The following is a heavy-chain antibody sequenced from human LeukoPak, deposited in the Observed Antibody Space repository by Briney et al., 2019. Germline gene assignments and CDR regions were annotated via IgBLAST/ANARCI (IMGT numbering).Heavy chain of an antibody. D-gene: IGHD1-26*01. V-gene: IGHV4-34*01. CDR2: INHSGST. J-gene: IGHJ6*03. CDR1: GGSFSGYY. CDR3: VRVGPYSGSYYYYYYYMDV. Sequence: SETLSLTCAVYGGSFSGYYWSWIRQPPGKGLEWIGEINHSGSTNYNPSLKSRVTISVDTSKNQFSLKLSSVTAADTAVYYCVRVGPYSGSYYYYYYYMDVWGKGTTVTVSS.